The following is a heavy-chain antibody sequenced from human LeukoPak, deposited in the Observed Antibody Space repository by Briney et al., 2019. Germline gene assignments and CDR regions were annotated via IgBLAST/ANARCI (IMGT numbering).Heavy chain of an antibody. V-gene: IGHV4-31*11. J-gene: IGHJ4*02. CDR1: GGSFSGYY. CDR2: IYYSGST. Sequence: SETLSLTCAVYGGSFSGYYWSWIRQHPGKGLEWIGYIYYSGSTYYNPSLKSRVTISVDTSKNQFSLKLSSVTAADTAVYYCARGPTTVTGFDYWGQGTLVTVSS. CDR3: ARGPTTVTGFDY. D-gene: IGHD4-17*01.